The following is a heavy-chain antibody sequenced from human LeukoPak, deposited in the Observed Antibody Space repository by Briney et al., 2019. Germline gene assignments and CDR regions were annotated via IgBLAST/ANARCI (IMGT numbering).Heavy chain of an antibody. V-gene: IGHV3-74*01. CDR3: AKDYPALGYCTTTTCSFFDY. J-gene: IGHJ4*02. Sequence: GGSLRLSCGASGLTFSGFWMHWVRQAPGKGLEWVSRISSDGSTTNYADSVKGRFTISRDDSQNTLYLQMNSLRAEDTAVYYCAKDYPALGYCTTTTCSFFDYWGQGILVTVSS. D-gene: IGHD2-2*01. CDR1: GLTFSGFW. CDR2: ISSDGSTT.